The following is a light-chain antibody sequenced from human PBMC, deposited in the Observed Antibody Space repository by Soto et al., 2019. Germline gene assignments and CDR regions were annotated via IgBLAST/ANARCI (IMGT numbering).Light chain of an antibody. Sequence: EIVLTQSPGTLSLSPGERATLSCRASQSVSSSYLAWYQQKPGQAPRLLIYRASSRATGIPDRFSGSGSGTDFNLTLSRLEPEDFAVYYCQQYASSPYTFGQGTKLEIK. CDR1: QSVSSSY. CDR3: QQYASSPYT. J-gene: IGKJ2*01. CDR2: RAS. V-gene: IGKV3-20*01.